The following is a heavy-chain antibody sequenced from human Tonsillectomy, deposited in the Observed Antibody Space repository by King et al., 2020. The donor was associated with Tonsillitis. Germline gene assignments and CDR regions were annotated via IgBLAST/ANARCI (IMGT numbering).Heavy chain of an antibody. CDR2: IIPMFGTA. Sequence: VQLVQSGAEVKEPGSSVKVSCKASGGTFSSCALSWVRQAPGHGLEWMGGIIPMFGTANYAQKFQGRVTITADESTSTAYMELSSLRSEDTAVYYCAREGNYYDSSGDNIDAFDNW. V-gene: IGHV1-69*01. CDR3: AREGNYYDSSGDNIDAFDN. CDR1: GGTFSSCA. J-gene: IGHJ3*02. D-gene: IGHD3-22*01.